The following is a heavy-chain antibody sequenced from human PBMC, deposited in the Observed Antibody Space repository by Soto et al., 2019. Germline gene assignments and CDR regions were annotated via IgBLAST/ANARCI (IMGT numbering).Heavy chain of an antibody. D-gene: IGHD3-10*01. Sequence: SETLSLTCTVSGGSMSNGYYYWSWVRQNPGKGLEWIGHIYHSGRTYYNPSLKSRVGILVDTSKNQFSLNLNSVTAADTAVYYCARDLNGSGNYYTRFFDYWGQGTLVTVSS. CDR2: IYHSGRT. V-gene: IGHV4-31*03. CDR1: GGSMSNGYYY. J-gene: IGHJ4*02. CDR3: ARDLNGSGNYYTRFFDY.